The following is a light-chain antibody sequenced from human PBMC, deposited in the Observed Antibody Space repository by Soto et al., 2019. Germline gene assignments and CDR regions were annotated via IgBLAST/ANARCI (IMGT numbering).Light chain of an antibody. CDR1: QSIATY. CDR2: AAS. Sequence: DIEMTHSPSSLSVSVGDSVTINCRTSQSIATYLNWYQQKPGKAPKLLIYAASSLQSGVPSRFSGSGSGTDFTLTISSLQPEDFVTYYCQQSYSTPWTFGQRTMADIK. V-gene: IGKV1-39*01. CDR3: QQSYSTPWT. J-gene: IGKJ1*01.